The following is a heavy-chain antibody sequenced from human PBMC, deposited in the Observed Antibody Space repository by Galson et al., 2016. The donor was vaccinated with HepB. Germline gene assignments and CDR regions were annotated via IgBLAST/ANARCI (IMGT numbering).Heavy chain of an antibody. CDR1: GLAFSKTW. V-gene: IGHV3-7*03. J-gene: IGHJ1*01. D-gene: IGHD6-13*01. CDR2: IKQDGSEK. CDR3: ARASTSIWTSQH. Sequence: SLRLSCAASGLAFSKTWMNWVRRAPGKGLEWVANIKQDGSEKYYVDSVKGRLTISRDNSKNTVYLQMSSLRAEDTAIYYCARASTSIWTSQHWGQGTLVTVSS.